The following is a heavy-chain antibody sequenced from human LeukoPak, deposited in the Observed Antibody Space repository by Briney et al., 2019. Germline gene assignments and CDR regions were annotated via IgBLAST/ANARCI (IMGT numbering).Heavy chain of an antibody. CDR1: GFPFNAYS. V-gene: IGHV3-7*03. CDR3: ARSLPYGTTWYGRSDF. Sequence: GGSLRLSCAASGFPFNAYSMTWVRQAPGKGLEWVANIRQDGDTKYHVDSVKGRFTISRDNAMNSLYLQMNSLRAEDTAIYYCARSLPYGTTWYGRSDFWGQGTLVTVSS. CDR2: IRQDGDTK. J-gene: IGHJ4*02. D-gene: IGHD6-13*01.